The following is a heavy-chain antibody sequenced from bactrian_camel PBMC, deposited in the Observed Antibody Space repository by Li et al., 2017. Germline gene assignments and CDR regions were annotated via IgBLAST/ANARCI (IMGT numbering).Heavy chain of an antibody. Sequence: HVQLVESGGGSVQAGGSMRLSCVASGATYRIAGVGWFRQAPGKEREGVAAIDRRSDDFRVSDSVKGRFAISQDNAKNTVYLQMNNLKPDDTAVYSCAAGRHVCYAGSVVREYWYTSWGQGTQVTVS. CDR1: GATYRIAG. V-gene: IGHV3-3*01. CDR3: AAGRHVCYAGSVVREYWYTS. J-gene: IGHJ4*01. D-gene: IGHD3*01. CDR2: IDRRSDDF.